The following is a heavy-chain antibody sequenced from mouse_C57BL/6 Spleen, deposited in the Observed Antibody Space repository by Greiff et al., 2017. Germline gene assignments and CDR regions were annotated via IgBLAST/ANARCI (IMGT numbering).Heavy chain of an antibody. D-gene: IGHD4-1*01. CDR1: GYTFTSYG. V-gene: IGHV1-81*01. J-gene: IGHJ3*01. CDR2: IYPRSGNT. Sequence: VHLVESGAELARPGASVKLSCKASGYTFTSYGISWVKQRTGQGLEWIGEIYPRSGNTYYNEKFKGKATLTADKSSSTAYMELRSLTSEDSAVYFCARTGPFAYWGQGTLVTVSA. CDR3: ARTGPFAY.